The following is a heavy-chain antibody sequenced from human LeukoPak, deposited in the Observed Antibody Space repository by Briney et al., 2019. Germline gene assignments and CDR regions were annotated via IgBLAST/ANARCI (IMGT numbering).Heavy chain of an antibody. V-gene: IGHV3-33*01. CDR2: IWYDGSDK. CDR1: GFTFSSYG. J-gene: IGHJ4*02. Sequence: GGSLRLSCAASGFTFSSYGMHWVRQAPGKGLEWVAVIWYDGSDKYYADSAKGRFTISRDNSMNTLYLQMNSPRAEDTAVYYCARRYCSGGTCYVDYWGQGTLVTVSS. CDR3: ARRYCSGGTCYVDY. D-gene: IGHD2-15*01.